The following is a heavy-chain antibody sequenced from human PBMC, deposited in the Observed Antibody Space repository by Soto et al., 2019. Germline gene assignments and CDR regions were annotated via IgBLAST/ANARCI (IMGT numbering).Heavy chain of an antibody. J-gene: IGHJ4*03. D-gene: IGHD1-26*01. Sequence: WARQSPGQGLEWMGGIIPIFGTANYAQKFQGRVTITADESTSTAYMELSSLRSEDTAVYYCAREHSWEGGLDNRGQGTLVT. CDR3: AREHSWEGGLDN. CDR2: IIPIFGTA. V-gene: IGHV1-69*01.